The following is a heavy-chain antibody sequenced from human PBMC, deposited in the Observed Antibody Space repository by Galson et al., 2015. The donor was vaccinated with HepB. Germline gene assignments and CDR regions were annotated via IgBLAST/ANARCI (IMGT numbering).Heavy chain of an antibody. CDR3: ARVPRRWLPSDAFEI. D-gene: IGHD5-24*01. V-gene: IGHV3-74*01. J-gene: IGHJ3*02. CDR2: INSDGSST. Sequence: SLRLSCAASGFSFSSYWMHWVRQAPGKGLVWVSRINSDGSSTSYADSVKGRFTISRDNAKNTLYLQMNSLRAEDTAVYYCARVPRRWLPSDAFEIWGQGTMVTVSS. CDR1: GFSFSSYW.